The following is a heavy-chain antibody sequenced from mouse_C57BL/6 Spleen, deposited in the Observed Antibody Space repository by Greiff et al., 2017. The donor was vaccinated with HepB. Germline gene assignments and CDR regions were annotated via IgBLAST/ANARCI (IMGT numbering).Heavy chain of an antibody. J-gene: IGHJ2*01. V-gene: IGHV5-4*01. CDR3: ARGPTMVTTSPFDY. Sequence: VQLKESGGGLVKPGGSLKLSCAASGFTFSSYAMSWVRQTPEKRLEWVATISDGGSYTSYPDNVKGRFTISRDNAKNNLYLQMSHLKSEDTAMYYCARGPTMVTTSPFDYWGQGTTLTVSS. CDR2: ISDGGSYT. CDR1: GFTFSSYA. D-gene: IGHD2-9*01.